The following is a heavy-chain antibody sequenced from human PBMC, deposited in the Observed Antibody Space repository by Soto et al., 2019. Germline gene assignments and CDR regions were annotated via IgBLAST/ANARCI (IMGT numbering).Heavy chain of an antibody. CDR3: ARGEGYCSGGSSYYPPNYYYYGMDV. D-gene: IGHD2-15*01. V-gene: IGHV4-31*03. J-gene: IGHJ6*02. Sequence: QVQLQESGPGLVKPSQTLSLTCTVSGGSISSGGYYWSWIRQHPGKGLEWIGYIYYSGSTYYNPSLKSRVTISVDTSKNQFSLKLSSVTAADTAVYYCARGEGYCSGGSSYYPPNYYYYGMDVWGQGTTVTVSS. CDR2: IYYSGST. CDR1: GGSISSGGYY.